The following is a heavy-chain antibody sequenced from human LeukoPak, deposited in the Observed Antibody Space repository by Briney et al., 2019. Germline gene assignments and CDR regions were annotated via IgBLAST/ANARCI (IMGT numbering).Heavy chain of an antibody. CDR3: ARDRGSSGGYYYYYYMDV. J-gene: IGHJ6*03. CDR1: GFTFSSYW. V-gene: IGHV3-74*01. Sequence: GGSLRLPCAASGFTFSSYWMHWVRQAPGKGLVWVSRINTDGSSTSYADSVKGRFTISRDNAKNTLYLQMNSLRAEDTAVYYCARDRGSSGGYYYYYYMDVWGKGTTVTVSS. D-gene: IGHD6-19*01. CDR2: INTDGSST.